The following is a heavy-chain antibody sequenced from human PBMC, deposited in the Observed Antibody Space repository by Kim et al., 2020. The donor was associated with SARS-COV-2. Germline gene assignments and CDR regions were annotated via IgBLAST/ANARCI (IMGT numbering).Heavy chain of an antibody. CDR3: AKIEGVGGYSGSYLARDYYYGLDV. J-gene: IGHJ6*02. Sequence: GGSLRLSCAASGFTFSSSAMSWVRQAPGKGLEWVSAISGSGGSTYYADSVKGRVTISRDNSKNTLYLQMNSLRAEDTAVYYCAKIEGVGGYSGSYLARDYYYGLDVWGQGTTVTVSS. CDR1: GFTFSSSA. V-gene: IGHV3-23*01. D-gene: IGHD1-26*01. CDR2: ISGSGGST.